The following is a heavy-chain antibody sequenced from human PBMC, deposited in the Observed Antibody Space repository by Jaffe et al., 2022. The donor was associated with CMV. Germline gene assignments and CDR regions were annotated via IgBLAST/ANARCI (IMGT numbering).Heavy chain of an antibody. CDR3: ARGVVPAAKRFDYYYYMDV. CDR1: GGSISSYY. J-gene: IGHJ6*03. D-gene: IGHD2-2*01. CDR2: IYYSGST. Sequence: QVQLQESGPGLVKPSETLSLTCTVSGGSISSYYWSWIRQPPGKGLEWIGYIYYSGSTNYNPSLKSRVTISVDTSKNQFSLKLSSVTAADTAVYYCARGVVPAAKRFDYYYYMDVWGKGTTVTVSS. V-gene: IGHV4-59*01.